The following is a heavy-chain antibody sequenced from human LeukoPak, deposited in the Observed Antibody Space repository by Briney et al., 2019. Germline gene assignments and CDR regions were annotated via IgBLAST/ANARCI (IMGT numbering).Heavy chain of an antibody. Sequence: ETLSLTCAVYGGSFSGYYWSWVRQAPGKGLEWVSVVSGSGDSTYYADSVKGRFTISRDSSKNTLYLQMNSLRAEDTAAYYCAKETEAAAGPLDYWGQGTLVTVSS. V-gene: IGHV3-23*01. CDR1: GGSFSGYY. CDR2: VSGSGDST. CDR3: AKETEAAAGPLDY. D-gene: IGHD6-13*01. J-gene: IGHJ4*02.